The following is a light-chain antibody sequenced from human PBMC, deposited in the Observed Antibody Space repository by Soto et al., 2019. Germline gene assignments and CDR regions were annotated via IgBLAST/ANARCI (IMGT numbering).Light chain of an antibody. CDR2: EVS. Sequence: QSVLTQPASVSGSPGQSITISCTGTSSDVGSYNLVSWYQQHPGKAPKLMIYEVSKRPSGVSNRFSGSKSGNTASLTISRLQAEDEADYYCCSYAGSSYVFGTGTKVTV. J-gene: IGLJ1*01. CDR3: CSYAGSSYV. CDR1: SSDVGSYNL. V-gene: IGLV2-23*02.